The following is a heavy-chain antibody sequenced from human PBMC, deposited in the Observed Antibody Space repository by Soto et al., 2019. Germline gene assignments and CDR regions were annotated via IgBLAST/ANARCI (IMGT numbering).Heavy chain of an antibody. CDR3: ARDRGDYGDRNDAFDI. D-gene: IGHD4-17*01. CDR1: GFTFSSYS. CDR2: ISSSSSYI. Sequence: EVQLVESGGGLVKPGGSLRLSCAASGFTFSSYSMNWVRQAPGKGLEWVSSISSSSSYIYYADSVKGRFTISRDNAKNSLYLQMNGLRAEDTAVYYCARDRGDYGDRNDAFDIWGQGTMVTVSS. V-gene: IGHV3-21*01. J-gene: IGHJ3*02.